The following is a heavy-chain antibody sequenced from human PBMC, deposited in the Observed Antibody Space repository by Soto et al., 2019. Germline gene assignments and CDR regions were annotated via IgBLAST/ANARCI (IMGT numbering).Heavy chain of an antibody. CDR1: GYTFSGYY. D-gene: IGHD3-10*01. CDR2: FKPTGGGST. J-gene: IGHJ6*02. CDR3: ASDYGSGVEMDV. V-gene: IGHV1-46*01. Sequence: ASVKVSCKPSGYTFSGYYVHWVRQAPGQGLEWMGVFKPTGGGSTSYAQRFQGRVTVTRDTSMSTVYMELGSLRFDDTAVYFCASDYGSGVEMDVWGQGTRVTVSS.